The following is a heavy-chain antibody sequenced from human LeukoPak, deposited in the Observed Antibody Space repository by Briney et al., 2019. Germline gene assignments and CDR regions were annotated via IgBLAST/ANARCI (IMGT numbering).Heavy chain of an antibody. Sequence: PGGSLRLSCAASGFTFSSYAMSWVRQAPGKGLEWVSAISGGGGSTYYADSVKGRFTISRDNSKNTLYLQMNSLRAEDTAVYYCAKDLVDIVATSWFDPWGQGTLVTVSS. CDR3: AKDLVDIVATSWFDP. D-gene: IGHD5-12*01. V-gene: IGHV3-23*01. J-gene: IGHJ5*02. CDR1: GFTFSSYA. CDR2: ISGGGGST.